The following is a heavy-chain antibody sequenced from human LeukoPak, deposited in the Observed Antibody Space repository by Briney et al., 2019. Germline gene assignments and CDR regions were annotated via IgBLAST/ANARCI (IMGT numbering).Heavy chain of an antibody. Sequence: GGSLRLSCTASGFTFSNAWMSWVRQAPGKGLEWVGRIKTKTDGGATDYAAPVKDRFTSSRYDSKHTVYLQMNSLKTEDTAVYYCGTGGDIRYDILTGYHAEYFPHWGQGTLVAVSS. D-gene: IGHD3-9*01. V-gene: IGHV3-15*01. J-gene: IGHJ1*01. CDR2: IKTKTDGGAT. CDR3: GTGGDIRYDILTGYHAEYFPH. CDR1: GFTFSNAW.